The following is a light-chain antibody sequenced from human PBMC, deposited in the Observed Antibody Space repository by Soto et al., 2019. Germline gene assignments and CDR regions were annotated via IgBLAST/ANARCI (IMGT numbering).Light chain of an antibody. J-gene: IGKJ5*01. CDR2: DAS. Sequence: EIVMTQSPATLSVSPGERATLSCRASQSVSSSYLAWYQQKPGQAPRLLIYDASNRATGVPARFSGSGSGTDFTLTVSSLEPEDFALYYCQQRSNWPPEITFGQGTRLEIK. CDR3: QQRSNWPPEIT. CDR1: QSVSSSY. V-gene: IGKV3D-20*02.